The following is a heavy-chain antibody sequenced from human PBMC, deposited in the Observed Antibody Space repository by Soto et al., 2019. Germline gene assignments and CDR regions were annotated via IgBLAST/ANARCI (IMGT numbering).Heavy chain of an antibody. CDR3: ALGVAVAGPYYYYGMDV. Sequence: SQTLSLTCAISGDSVSRNSAAWNWIRQSPSRGLEWLGRTYYRSKWYNDYAVSVKSRITINPDTSKNQFSLQLNSVTPEDTAVYYCALGVAVAGPYYYYGMDVWGQGTTVTVSS. CDR2: TYYRSKWYN. D-gene: IGHD6-19*01. V-gene: IGHV6-1*01. CDR1: GDSVSRNSAA. J-gene: IGHJ6*02.